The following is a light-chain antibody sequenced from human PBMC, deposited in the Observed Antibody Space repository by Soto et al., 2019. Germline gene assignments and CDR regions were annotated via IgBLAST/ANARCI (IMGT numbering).Light chain of an antibody. CDR1: QSVSSSY. J-gene: IGKJ1*01. CDR2: GAS. Sequence: EIVLTQSPGTLSLSPGERATLSCRASQSVSSSYLGWYQQKPGQAHRLLIYGASSRATGIPDRFSGSGSGTDFTLTIARLEPEDFAVYYCHLDGNSPPRTFGQGTKVEIK. CDR3: HLDGNSPPRT. V-gene: IGKV3-20*01.